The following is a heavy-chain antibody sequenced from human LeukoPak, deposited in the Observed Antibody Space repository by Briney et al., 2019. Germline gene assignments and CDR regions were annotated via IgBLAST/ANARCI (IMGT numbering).Heavy chain of an antibody. CDR1: GGTFSRYA. Sequence: RASVKVSCKASGGTFSRYAISWVRQAPGQGLEWMGRIIPILGIANYAQKFQGRVTITADKSTSTAYMELSSLRSEDTAVYYCARDGSKERGYSGYDLLSYWGQGTLVTVSS. J-gene: IGHJ4*02. D-gene: IGHD5-12*01. CDR3: ARDGSKERGYSGYDLLSY. V-gene: IGHV1-69*04. CDR2: IIPILGIA.